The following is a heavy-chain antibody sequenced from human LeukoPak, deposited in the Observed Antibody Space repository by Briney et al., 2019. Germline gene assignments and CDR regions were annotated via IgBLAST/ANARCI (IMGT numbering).Heavy chain of an antibody. J-gene: IGHJ4*02. CDR2: ISSSGSNI. V-gene: IGHV3-48*03. D-gene: IGHD3-10*01. Sequence: GGSLRLSCAASGFTFSSYEMNWVRQAPGKGLEWVLYISSSGSNIKYADSVKGRFTISRGNAKNSLYLQMNSLRAGDTAVYYCARGLWFGESYYFDYWGQGTLVTVSS. CDR3: ARGLWFGESYYFDY. CDR1: GFTFSSYE.